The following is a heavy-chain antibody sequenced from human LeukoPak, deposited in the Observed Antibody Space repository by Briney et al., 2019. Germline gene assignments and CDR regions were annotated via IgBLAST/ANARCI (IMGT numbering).Heavy chain of an antibody. CDR3: AKDPLMTTVTTGQDY. D-gene: IGHD4-17*01. CDR1: GFTFSNYG. V-gene: IGHV3-30*18. Sequence: GGSLRLSCAASGFTFSNYGIHWVRQAPGKGLEWVAIISYDGSRKDYADSVKGRFTISRDNSKNTLYLQMNSLRAEDTAVYYCAKDPLMTTVTTGQDYWGQGTLVTVSS. J-gene: IGHJ4*02. CDR2: ISYDGSRK.